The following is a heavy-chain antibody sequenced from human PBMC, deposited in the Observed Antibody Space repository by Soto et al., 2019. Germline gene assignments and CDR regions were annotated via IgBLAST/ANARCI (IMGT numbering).Heavy chain of an antibody. CDR3: AREGRDGYYRYYFDY. D-gene: IGHD1-26*01. Sequence: LSLTCTVSGGSISSGGYYWSWIRQHPGKGLEWIGYIYYSGSTYYNPSLKSRVTISVDTSKNQFSLKLSSVTAADTAVYYCAREGRDGYYRYYFDYWGQGTLVTVSS. CDR2: IYYSGST. J-gene: IGHJ4*02. V-gene: IGHV4-31*03. CDR1: GGSISSGGYY.